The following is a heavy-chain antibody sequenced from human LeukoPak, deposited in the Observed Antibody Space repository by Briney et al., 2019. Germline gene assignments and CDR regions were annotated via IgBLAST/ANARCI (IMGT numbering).Heavy chain of an antibody. D-gene: IGHD5-24*01. CDR3: ARQDGYRPRDY. V-gene: IGHV3-11*01. CDR1: GFTVSSNY. Sequence: GGSLRLACAASGFTVSSNYMSWVRQAPGKGLEWVSYISSSGSTMYYADSVKGRFTISRDNAKNSLYLQMNSLRAEDTAVYYCARQDGYRPRDYWGQGTLVTVSS. J-gene: IGHJ4*02. CDR2: ISSSGSTM.